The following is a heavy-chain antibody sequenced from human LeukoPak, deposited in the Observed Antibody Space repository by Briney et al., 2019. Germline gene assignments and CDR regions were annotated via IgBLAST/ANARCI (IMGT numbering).Heavy chain of an antibody. D-gene: IGHD7-27*01. CDR2: ISSSGSTI. J-gene: IGHJ6*03. CDR1: GFTFSSYE. Sequence: GGSLRLSCAASGFTFSSYEMNWVRQAPGKGLEWVSYISSSGSTIYYADSVKGRFTISRDNAKNSLYLQMNSLRAEDTAVYSCAREDTLGYYYMDVWGKGTTVTVSS. CDR3: AREDTLGYYYMDV. V-gene: IGHV3-48*03.